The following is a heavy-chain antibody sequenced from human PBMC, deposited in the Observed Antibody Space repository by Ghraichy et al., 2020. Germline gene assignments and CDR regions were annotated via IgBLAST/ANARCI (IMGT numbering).Heavy chain of an antibody. J-gene: IGHJ3*02. Sequence: SETLSLTCTVSGGSISSYYWSWIRQPPGKGLEWIGYIYYSGSTNYNPSLKSRVTISVDTSKNQFSLKLSSVTAADTAVYYCARDLHHYSGDAFDIWGQGTMVTVSS. CDR2: IYYSGST. CDR1: GGSISSYY. CDR3: ARDLHHYSGDAFDI. D-gene: IGHD2-21*01. V-gene: IGHV4-59*01.